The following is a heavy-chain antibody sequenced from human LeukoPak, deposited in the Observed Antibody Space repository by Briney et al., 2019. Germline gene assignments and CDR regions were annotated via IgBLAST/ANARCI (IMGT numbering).Heavy chain of an antibody. D-gene: IGHD6-13*01. CDR1: GYTLTELS. J-gene: IGHJ6*02. CDR3: ARDSGGYSSSWYHYYYGMDV. CDR2: FDPEDGET. Sequence: ASVKVSCKVSGYTLTELSMHWVRQAPGKGLEWMGGFDPEDGETIYAQKFQGRVTITADESTSTAYMELSSLRSEDTAVYYCARDSGGYSSSWYHYYYGMDVWGQGTTVTVSS. V-gene: IGHV1-24*01.